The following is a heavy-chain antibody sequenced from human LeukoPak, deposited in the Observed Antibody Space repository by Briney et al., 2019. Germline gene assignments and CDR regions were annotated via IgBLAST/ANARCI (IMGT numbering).Heavy chain of an antibody. J-gene: IGHJ2*01. V-gene: IGHV3-21*01. CDR2: ISSSSSYI. D-gene: IGHD3-22*01. CDR3: ASSREYYYDSSGPFDL. Sequence: GGSLRLSCAASGFTFSSYSMNWVRQAPGKGLEWVSSISSSSSYIYYADSVKGRFTISRDNAKSSLYLQMNSLRAEDTAVYYCASSREYYYDSSGPFDLWGRGTLVTVSS. CDR1: GFTFSSYS.